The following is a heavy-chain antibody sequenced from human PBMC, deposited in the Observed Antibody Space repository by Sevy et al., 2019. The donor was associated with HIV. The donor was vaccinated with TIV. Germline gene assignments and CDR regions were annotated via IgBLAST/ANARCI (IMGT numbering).Heavy chain of an antibody. J-gene: IGHJ3*02. Sequence: GGSLRLSCAASGFTFSSNGMHWVRQAPGKGLEWVAVISYDGSNKYCADSVKGRFTISRDNSKNTLYLQMNSLRAEDTAVYYCAKDYEDAFHIWGQGTMVTVSS. D-gene: IGHD3-3*01. CDR3: AKDYEDAFHI. CDR1: GFTFSSNG. CDR2: ISYDGSNK. V-gene: IGHV3-30*18.